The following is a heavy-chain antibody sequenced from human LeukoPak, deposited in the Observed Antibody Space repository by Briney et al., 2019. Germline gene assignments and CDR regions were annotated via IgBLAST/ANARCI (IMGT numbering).Heavy chain of an antibody. CDR3: ARSKTGVYYYHYMDV. J-gene: IGHJ6*03. Sequence: PSQTLSLTCTVSGGSISSGRYYWSWIRQPAGKGLEWIGRIYTSGSTNYNPSLKSRVTISVDTSKNQFSLKLSSVTAADTAVYDCARSKTGVYYYHYMDVWGKGTTVTVSS. D-gene: IGHD3-10*01. CDR2: IYTSGST. V-gene: IGHV4-61*02. CDR1: GGSISSGRYY.